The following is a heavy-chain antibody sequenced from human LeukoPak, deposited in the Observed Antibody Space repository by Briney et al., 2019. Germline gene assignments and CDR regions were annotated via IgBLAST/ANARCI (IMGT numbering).Heavy chain of an antibody. CDR3: ARTNSQARDYYYYMDV. CDR1: GFTFTTYW. D-gene: IGHD1-7*01. Sequence: PGGSLRLSYAASGFTFTTYWMSWVRQAPGQGLEWVANINQDGNEKYYVDSVKGRFTMSRDNAKNSLYLQMNSLRADDTAVYYCARTNSQARDYYYYMDVWGKGTTVTVSS. J-gene: IGHJ6*03. CDR2: INQDGNEK. V-gene: IGHV3-7*01.